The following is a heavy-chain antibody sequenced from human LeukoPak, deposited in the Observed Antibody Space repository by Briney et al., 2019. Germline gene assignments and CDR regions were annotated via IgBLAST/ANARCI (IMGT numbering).Heavy chain of an antibody. Sequence: GGSLRLSCAASGVTFSNYGMHWVRQAPGKGLVWVSRIKSDGSSTTYADSVKGRFTISRDNARNTLYLQMNSLRAEDTAVYYCAKSDYFDSWGLGTLVTVSS. CDR3: AKSDYFDS. CDR2: IKSDGSST. V-gene: IGHV3-74*01. J-gene: IGHJ4*02. CDR1: GVTFSNYG.